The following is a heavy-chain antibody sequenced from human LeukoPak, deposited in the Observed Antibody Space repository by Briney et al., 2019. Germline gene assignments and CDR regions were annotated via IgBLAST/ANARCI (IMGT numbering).Heavy chain of an antibody. CDR2: ISSSSSYI. Sequence: PGGSLRLSCAASGFTFSSYSMNWVRQAPGKGLEWVSSISSSSSYIYYADSVKGRFTISRDNAKNSLYLQMNSLRAEDTAVYYCARCFNGYDLEEFWGQGTLVTVSS. J-gene: IGHJ4*02. CDR1: GFTFSSYS. V-gene: IGHV3-21*01. CDR3: ARCFNGYDLEEF. D-gene: IGHD5-12*01.